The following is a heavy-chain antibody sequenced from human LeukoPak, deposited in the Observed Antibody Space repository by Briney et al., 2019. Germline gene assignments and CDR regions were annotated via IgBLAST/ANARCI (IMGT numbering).Heavy chain of an antibody. J-gene: IGHJ6*02. Sequence: SETLSLTCTVSGGSISSGGYYWSWIRQPPGKGLEWIGYIYHSGSTYYNPSLKSRVTISVDTSKNQFSLKLSSVTAADTAVYYCAKDAGYSYGYYYGMDVWGQGTTVTVSS. CDR2: IYHSGST. CDR1: GGSISSGGYY. D-gene: IGHD5-18*01. V-gene: IGHV4-30-2*02. CDR3: AKDAGYSYGYYYGMDV.